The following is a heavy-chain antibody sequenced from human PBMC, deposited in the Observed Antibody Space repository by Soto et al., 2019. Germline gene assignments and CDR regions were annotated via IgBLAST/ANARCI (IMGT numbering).Heavy chain of an antibody. Sequence: TGGSLRLSCAASGFTFNNAWMSWVRQAPGKGLEWVGRIKSKIDGGTTDYAAPVKGRFTISRDDSKNTLYLQMNSLKTEDTAVYYCTTEKLTRIQLWTTRLLDFDYWGQGTLVTVS. CDR1: GFTFNNAW. CDR3: TTEKLTRIQLWTTRLLDFDY. CDR2: IKSKIDGGTT. D-gene: IGHD5-18*01. V-gene: IGHV3-15*01. J-gene: IGHJ4*02.